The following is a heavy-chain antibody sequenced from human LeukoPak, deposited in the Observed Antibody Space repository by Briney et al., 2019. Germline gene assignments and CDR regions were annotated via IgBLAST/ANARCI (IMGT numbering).Heavy chain of an antibody. CDR1: GGTFSSYA. CDR2: IIPIFVTA. Sequence: SVKVSCKASGGTFSSYAISWVRQAPGQGLEWMGGIIPIFVTANYAQKFQGRVTITADESTSTAYMELSSLRSEDTAVYYCARAVVVAATTLGYWGQGTLVTVSS. V-gene: IGHV1-69*01. CDR3: ARAVVVAATTLGY. D-gene: IGHD2-15*01. J-gene: IGHJ4*02.